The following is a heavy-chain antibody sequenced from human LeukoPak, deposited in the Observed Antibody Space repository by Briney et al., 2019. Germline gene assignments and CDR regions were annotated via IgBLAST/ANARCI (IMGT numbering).Heavy chain of an antibody. Sequence: PSETLSLTCTVSGGSISSYYWSWIRQPPGKGLEWIGYIYYSGSTNYNPSLKSRVTMSVDTSKNQFSLKLSSVTAADTAVYYCASSSYGDYFDYWGQGTLVTVSS. CDR1: GGSISSYY. D-gene: IGHD5-18*01. V-gene: IGHV4-59*12. J-gene: IGHJ4*02. CDR3: ASSSYGDYFDY. CDR2: IYYSGST.